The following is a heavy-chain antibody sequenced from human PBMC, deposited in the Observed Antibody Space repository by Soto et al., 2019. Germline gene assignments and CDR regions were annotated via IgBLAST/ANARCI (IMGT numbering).Heavy chain of an antibody. CDR2: INHSGST. CDR1: GGSFSGDY. Sequence: SETLSRTCAVYGGSFSGDYWSWIRQPPGKGLEWIGEINHSGSTNYNPSLKSRVTISVDTSKNQFSLKLSSVTAADTAVYYCARGPPLKMTTVTTDYYYYMDVWGKGTTVTVSS. D-gene: IGHD4-17*01. J-gene: IGHJ6*03. V-gene: IGHV4-34*01. CDR3: ARGPPLKMTTVTTDYYYYMDV.